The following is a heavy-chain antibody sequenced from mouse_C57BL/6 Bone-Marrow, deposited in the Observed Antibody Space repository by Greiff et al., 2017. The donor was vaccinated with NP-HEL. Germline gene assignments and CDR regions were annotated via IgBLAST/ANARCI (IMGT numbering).Heavy chain of an antibody. CDR2: ISDGGSYT. CDR3: ARAPSITTVVPSLAD. CDR1: GFTFSSYA. D-gene: IGHD1-1*01. V-gene: IGHV5-4*03. J-gene: IGHJ3*01. Sequence: EVMLVESGGGLVKPGGSLKLSCAASGFTFSSYAMSWVRQTPEKRLEWVATISDGGSYTYYPDNVKGRFPISRDHAKNNQYQQMSHLKSEDTAMYYCARAPSITTVVPSLADWGQGTLVTVSA.